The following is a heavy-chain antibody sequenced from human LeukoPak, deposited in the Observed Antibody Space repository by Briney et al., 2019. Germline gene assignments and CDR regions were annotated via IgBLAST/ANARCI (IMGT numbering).Heavy chain of an antibody. CDR1: GFTFSSYE. CDR3: AKGLLWFGELSPFDY. V-gene: IGHV3-48*03. D-gene: IGHD3-10*01. J-gene: IGHJ4*02. CDR2: ISSSGSTI. Sequence: GGSLRLSCAASGFTFSSYEMNWVRQAPGKGLEWVSHISSSGSTIYYADSVKGRFTISRDNAKNSLYLQMNSLRAEDMALYYCAKGLLWFGELSPFDYWGQGTLVTVSS.